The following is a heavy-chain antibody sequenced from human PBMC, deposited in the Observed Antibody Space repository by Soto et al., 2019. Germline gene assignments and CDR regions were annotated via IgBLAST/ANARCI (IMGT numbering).Heavy chain of an antibody. CDR1: GFSLSTTSVG. J-gene: IGHJ3*01. D-gene: IGHD5-12*01. V-gene: IGHV2-5*02. CDR3: VYIPTHQWMSFNV. Sequence: QIILKESGPTLVKPTQTLTLTCSFSGFSLSTTSVGVGWIRQPPGKALQWLALISWDGDKRYSPSQKRRLTITXDXTKNQVFLTMTNMDPLDTGTYYCVYIPTHQWMSFNVWRQGTMVIVSS. CDR2: ISWDGDK.